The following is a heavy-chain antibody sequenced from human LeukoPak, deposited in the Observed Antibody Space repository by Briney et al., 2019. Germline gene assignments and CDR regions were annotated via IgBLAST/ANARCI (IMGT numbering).Heavy chain of an antibody. J-gene: IGHJ5*02. V-gene: IGHV1-69*05. Sequence: AVTVSCKASGGTFSSYVINWVRQAPAQGLEWMGGIILIVGTANYAQTYQGGVTNTTDASTSTAYMELSSLRFEDTAVYYCARENPYSSSWTNTCWFYPWGQGTLVTVSS. CDR2: IILIVGTA. CDR1: GGTFSSYV. D-gene: IGHD6-13*01. CDR3: ARENPYSSSWTNTCWFYP.